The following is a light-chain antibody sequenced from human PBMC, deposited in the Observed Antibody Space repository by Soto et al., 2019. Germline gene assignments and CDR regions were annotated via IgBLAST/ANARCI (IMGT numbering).Light chain of an antibody. Sequence: EIVLTQSPGTLSSSPGERATLSCRASQSVSSSYLAWYQQKPGQAPRLLIYGASSRATGIPDRFSGSGSGTDFTLTISRLEPEDFAVYYCQQYGSLPRTFGQGTKV. CDR2: GAS. CDR1: QSVSSSY. V-gene: IGKV3-20*01. CDR3: QQYGSLPRT. J-gene: IGKJ1*01.